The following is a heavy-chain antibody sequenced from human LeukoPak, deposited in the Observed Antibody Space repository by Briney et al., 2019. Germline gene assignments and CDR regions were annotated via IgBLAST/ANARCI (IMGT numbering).Heavy chain of an antibody. V-gene: IGHV3-21*01. CDR3: ARGGAVAGNNYFDY. CDR1: GFTFSSYT. CDR2: ISSSSSYI. Sequence: GGSLRLSCAASGFTFSSYTMNWVRQAPGKGLEWVSSISSSSSYIYYADSVKGRFTISRDNAKNSLYLQVNSLRAEDTAVYYCARGGAVAGNNYFDYWGQGTLVTVSS. D-gene: IGHD6-19*01. J-gene: IGHJ4*02.